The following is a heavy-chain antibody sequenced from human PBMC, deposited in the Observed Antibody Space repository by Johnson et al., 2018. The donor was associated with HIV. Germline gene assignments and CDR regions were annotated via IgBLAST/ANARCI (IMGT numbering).Heavy chain of an antibody. CDR1: GFTFSNAW. CDR2: IKSTTDGGTT. CDR3: TTDTTYYDDSSSLPDAFEI. Sequence: VQLVESGGGLVKPGGSLRLSCAASGFTFSNAWMSWVRQAPGKGLEWVVRIKSTTDGGTTDYAAPVKGSFTISRDDSNNTLYQQMNSLKTEDTSVYYCTTDTTYYDDSSSLPDAFEIWGQGTMVTVSS. V-gene: IGHV3-15*01. D-gene: IGHD3-22*01. J-gene: IGHJ3*02.